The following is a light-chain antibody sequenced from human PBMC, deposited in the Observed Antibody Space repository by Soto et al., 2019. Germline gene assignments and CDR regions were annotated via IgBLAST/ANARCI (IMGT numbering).Light chain of an antibody. Sequence: QSALTQPPSVSGAPGQRVTISCTGSSSNIGAGYDVHWYQQPPGTAPKLLIYGNSNRPSRVPDRFSGSKSGTSASLAITGLQAEDEADYYCQSYDSSLSGYVFGTGTKVTVL. CDR2: GNS. CDR1: SSNIGAGYD. CDR3: QSYDSSLSGYV. V-gene: IGLV1-40*01. J-gene: IGLJ1*01.